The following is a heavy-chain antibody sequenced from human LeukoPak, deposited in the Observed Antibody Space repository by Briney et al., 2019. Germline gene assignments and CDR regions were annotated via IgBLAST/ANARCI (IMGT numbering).Heavy chain of an antibody. CDR3: ANNAFDI. Sequence: GGSLRLSCAASGFTFSNYAMSWVRQAPGKGLEWFSAITHSGGDTYYADSVKGRFTISRDNSKNTLYLQMNSLRAEDTAVYYCANNAFDIWGQGTMVTVSS. CDR2: ITHSGGDT. J-gene: IGHJ3*02. V-gene: IGHV3-23*01. CDR1: GFTFSNYA.